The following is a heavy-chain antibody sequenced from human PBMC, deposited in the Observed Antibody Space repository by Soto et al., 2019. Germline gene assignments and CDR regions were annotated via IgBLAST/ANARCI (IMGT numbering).Heavy chain of an antibody. CDR3: AVPKFFDSSGYYYKIWGV. CDR1: GGSISSSSYY. J-gene: IGHJ6*02. CDR2: IYYSGST. Sequence: ETLSLTCTVSGGSISSSSYYWGWIRQPPGKGLEWIGSIYYSGSTYYNPSLKSRVTISVDTSKNQFSLKLSSVTAADTAVYYCAVPKFFDSSGYYYKIWGVWGQGTTVTVSS. V-gene: IGHV4-39*01. D-gene: IGHD3-22*01.